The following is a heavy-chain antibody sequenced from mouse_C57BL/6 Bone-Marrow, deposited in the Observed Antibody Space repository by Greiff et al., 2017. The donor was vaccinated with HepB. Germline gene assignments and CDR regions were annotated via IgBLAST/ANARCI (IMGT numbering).Heavy chain of an antibody. Sequence: QVQLQQSGAELMKPGASVKLSCKATGYTFTGYWIEWVKQRPGHGLEWIGEILPGSGSTNYNEKFKSKATLTVDKSSSTAYMQLSSLTSEDSAVYYCASFYGSSLFDYWGQGTTLTVSS. CDR1: GYTFTGYW. CDR3: ASFYGSSLFDY. V-gene: IGHV1-9*01. J-gene: IGHJ2*01. D-gene: IGHD1-1*01. CDR2: ILPGSGST.